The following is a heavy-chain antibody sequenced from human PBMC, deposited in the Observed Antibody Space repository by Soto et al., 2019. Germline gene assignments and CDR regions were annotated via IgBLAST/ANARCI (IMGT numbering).Heavy chain of an antibody. V-gene: IGHV1-69*01. Sequence: QVQLVQSGAEVKKPGSSVKVSCKASGGTFSSYAISWVRQAPGQGLEWMGGIIPIFGTANYAQKCQGRVTITADESTSTAYMELSSLRSEDTAVYYCAREQLKARGYSYGGFDYWGQGTLVTVSS. CDR3: AREQLKARGYSYGGFDY. J-gene: IGHJ4*02. D-gene: IGHD5-18*01. CDR2: IIPIFGTA. CDR1: GGTFSSYA.